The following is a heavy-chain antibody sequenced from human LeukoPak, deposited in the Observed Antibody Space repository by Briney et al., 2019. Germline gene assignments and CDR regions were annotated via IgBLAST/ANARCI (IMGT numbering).Heavy chain of an antibody. CDR1: GGSISSGDYY. D-gene: IGHD2/OR15-2a*01. CDR2: IYYSGST. J-gene: IGHJ4*02. V-gene: IGHV4-30-4*01. Sequence: SETLSLTCTVSGGSISSGDYYWSWIRQPPGKGLEWIGYIYYSGSTYYNPSLKSRVTISVDTSKNQFSLKLSSVTAADTAVYYCAREDRISRTFDYWGQGTLVTVSS. CDR3: AREDRISRTFDY.